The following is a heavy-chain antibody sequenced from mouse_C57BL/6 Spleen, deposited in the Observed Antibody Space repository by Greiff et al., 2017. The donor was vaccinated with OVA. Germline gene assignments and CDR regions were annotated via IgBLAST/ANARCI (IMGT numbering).Heavy chain of an antibody. CDR1: GFTFSSYA. CDR3: ARDQGYGSSYRFDY. J-gene: IGHJ2*01. V-gene: IGHV5-4*01. D-gene: IGHD1-1*01. CDR2: ISDGGSYT. Sequence: EVQVVESGGGLVKPGGSLKLSCAASGFTFSSYAMSWVRQTPEKRLEWVATISDGGSYTYYPDNVKGRFTISRDNAKNNLYLQMSHLKSEDTAMYYCARDQGYGSSYRFDYWGQGTTLTVSS.